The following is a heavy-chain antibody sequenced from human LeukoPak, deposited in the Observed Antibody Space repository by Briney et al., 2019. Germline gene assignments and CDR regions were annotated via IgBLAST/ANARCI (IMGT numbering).Heavy chain of an antibody. V-gene: IGHV1-3*01. CDR1: GYTFTSYA. CDR3: ARDRVVGGYRSGGSCHSGWFDP. D-gene: IGHD2-15*01. J-gene: IGHJ5*02. Sequence: ASVKVSCKASGYTFTSYAMHWVRQAPGQRLEWMGWINAGNGNTKYSQKFQGRVTITRDTSASTAYMELSSLRSEDTAVYYCARDRVVGGYRSGGSCHSGWFDPWGQGTLVTVSS. CDR2: INAGNGNT.